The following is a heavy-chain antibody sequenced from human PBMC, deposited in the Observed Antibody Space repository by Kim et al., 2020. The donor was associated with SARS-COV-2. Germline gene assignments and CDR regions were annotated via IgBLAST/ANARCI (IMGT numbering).Heavy chain of an antibody. V-gene: IGHV4-59*01. D-gene: IGHD5-18*01. J-gene: IGHJ6*03. CDR1: GGSISSYY. CDR2: IYYSGST. CDR3: ARGRYSYGEYYYYYYMDV. Sequence: SETLSLTCTVSGGSISSYYWSWIRQPPGKGLEWIGYIYYSGSTNYNPSLKSRVTISVDTSKNQFSLKLSSVTAADTAVYYCARGRYSYGEYYYYYYMDVWGKGTTVTVSS.